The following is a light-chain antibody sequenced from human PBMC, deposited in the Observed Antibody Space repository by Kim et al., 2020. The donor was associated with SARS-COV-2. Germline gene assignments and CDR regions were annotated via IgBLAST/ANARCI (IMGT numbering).Light chain of an antibody. CDR1: QDISNC. J-gene: IGKJ5*01. V-gene: IGKV1-33*01. CDR3: QQYDDVPPIT. CDR2: DAS. Sequence: SIGDRVTITCQASQDISNCLNWYQQKPGKAPKLLVYDASNLETGVPSRFRGGGSGTNFTFTITTLQTEDIATYYCQQYDDVPPITFGQGTRLEIK.